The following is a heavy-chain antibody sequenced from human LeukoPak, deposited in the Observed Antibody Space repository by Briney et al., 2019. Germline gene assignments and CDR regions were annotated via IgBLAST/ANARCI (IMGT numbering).Heavy chain of an antibody. Sequence: SETLSLTCTVSGGSISTSSYYWSWIRQPPGKGLEWIGYIYYSGSTNYNPSLKSRVTISVDTSKNQFSLKLSSVTAADTAVYYCARGQRYYGSGSYQIWGQGTLVTVSS. CDR3: ARGQRYYGSGSYQI. J-gene: IGHJ4*02. V-gene: IGHV4-61*01. CDR2: IYYSGST. CDR1: GGSISTSSYY. D-gene: IGHD3-10*01.